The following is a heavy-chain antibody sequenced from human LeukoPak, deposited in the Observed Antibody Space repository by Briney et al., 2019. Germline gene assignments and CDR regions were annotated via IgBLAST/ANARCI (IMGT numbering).Heavy chain of an antibody. Sequence: SETLSLSCTVSGGSVSSSGYYWDWIRQPPGKGLEWIGNFYESGSTHYNPSLKSRVTISVDTSKNQFSLKLSSVTAADTAVYYCARHTRPRYSAYENAFDIWGQGTMVTVSS. J-gene: IGHJ3*02. V-gene: IGHV4-39*01. D-gene: IGHD5-12*01. CDR2: FYESGST. CDR3: ARHTRPRYSAYENAFDI. CDR1: GGSVSSSGYY.